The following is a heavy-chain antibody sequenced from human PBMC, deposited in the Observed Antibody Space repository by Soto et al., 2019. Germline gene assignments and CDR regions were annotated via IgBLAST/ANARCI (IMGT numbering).Heavy chain of an antibody. Sequence: PGGSLRLSCAASGFTFSSYAMSWVRQAPGKGLEWVSAISGSGGSTYYADSVKGRFTISRDNSKNTLYLQMNSLRAEDTAVYYCAKDSDYGDYKSIEYFQYWGQGTRVTVSS. J-gene: IGHJ1*01. V-gene: IGHV3-23*01. CDR2: ISGSGGST. CDR1: GFTFSSYA. D-gene: IGHD4-17*01. CDR3: AKDSDYGDYKSIEYFQY.